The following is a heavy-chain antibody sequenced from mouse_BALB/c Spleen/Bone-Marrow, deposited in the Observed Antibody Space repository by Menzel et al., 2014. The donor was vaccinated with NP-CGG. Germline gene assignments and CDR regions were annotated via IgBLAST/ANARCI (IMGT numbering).Heavy chain of an antibody. D-gene: IGHD1-1*01. CDR1: GFSLTGYG. V-gene: IGHV2-6-7*01. J-gene: IGHJ3*01. Sequence: QVHVKQSGPGLVAPSQSLSITCTVSGFSLTGYGVNWVRQPPGKGLEWLGMIWGDGSTDYNSALKSRLSISKDNSKSQVFLKMHSLQSDDTARYYCARRGDYGAWFAYWGQGTLVTVSA. CDR2: IWGDGST. CDR3: ARRGDYGAWFAY.